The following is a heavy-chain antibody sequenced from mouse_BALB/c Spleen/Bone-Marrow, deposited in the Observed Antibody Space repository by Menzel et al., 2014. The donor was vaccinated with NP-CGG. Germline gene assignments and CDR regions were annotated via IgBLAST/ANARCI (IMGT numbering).Heavy chain of an antibody. CDR2: INPYSGGT. V-gene: IGHV1-18*01. CDR3: ARQGHYYGYSYALDY. CDR1: GYSFTGYT. Sequence: VQLKHSGPELVKPGTSMKISCKASGYSFTGYTMNWVKQGHGKNLEWIGLINPYSGGTTYNQKFKVKATLTVDKSSSTAYMELLRLTSEDSAVYYWARQGHYYGYSYALDYWGQGTSVTVSS. J-gene: IGHJ4*01. D-gene: IGHD1-2*01.